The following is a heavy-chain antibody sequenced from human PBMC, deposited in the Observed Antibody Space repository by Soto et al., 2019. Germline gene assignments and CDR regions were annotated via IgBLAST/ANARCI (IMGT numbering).Heavy chain of an antibody. CDR2: IIPIFGTA. CDR1: GGTFSSYA. V-gene: IGHV1-69*13. Sequence: GASVKVSCKASGGTFSSYAISWVRQAPGQGLEWMGGIIPIFGTANYAQKFQGRVTITADESTSTAYMELSSLRSEDTAVYYCARDSVDTAMVNWFDPWGQGTLVTVSS. J-gene: IGHJ5*02. CDR3: ARDSVDTAMVNWFDP. D-gene: IGHD5-18*01.